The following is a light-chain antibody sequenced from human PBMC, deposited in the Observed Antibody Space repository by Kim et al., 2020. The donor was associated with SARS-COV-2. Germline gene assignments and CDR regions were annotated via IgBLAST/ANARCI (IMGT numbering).Light chain of an antibody. J-gene: IGLJ2*01. Sequence: SSELTQDPAVSVALGQTVRITCQGDSLRSYYASWYQQKPGQAPVLVIYDKNNRPSGIPDRFSGSSSGNTASLTITGAQAEDEADYYCHSRDSSGNHVVFGGGTKLTVL. CDR3: HSRDSSGNHVV. CDR2: DKN. CDR1: SLRSYY. V-gene: IGLV3-19*01.